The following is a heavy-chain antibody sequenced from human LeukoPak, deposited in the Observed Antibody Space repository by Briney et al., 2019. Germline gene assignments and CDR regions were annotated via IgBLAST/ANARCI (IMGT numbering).Heavy chain of an antibody. CDR2: ISYDGSNK. Sequence: PGRSLRLSCAASGFTFSSYGMHWVRQAPGKGLEWVAVISYDGSNKYYADSVKGRFTISRDNSKNTLYLQMNSLRAEDTAVYYCAKTLLWFGELDYWGQGTLVTVSS. D-gene: IGHD3-10*01. CDR1: GFTFSSYG. J-gene: IGHJ4*02. CDR3: AKTLLWFGELDY. V-gene: IGHV3-30*18.